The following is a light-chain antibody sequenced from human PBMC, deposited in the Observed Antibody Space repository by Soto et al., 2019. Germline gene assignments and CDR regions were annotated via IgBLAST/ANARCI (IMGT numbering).Light chain of an antibody. Sequence: DVQMTQSPPSLSASVRDRVTITCRASQTIDRSLNWYQQKPGKAPNLLIYDASNLQSGVPSRFSGSGSGTDVPLSFSGLQPDYFPGYSCPQRRSLPFTFGPGTKVDI. J-gene: IGKJ3*01. CDR1: QTIDRS. CDR2: DAS. CDR3: PQRRSLPFT. V-gene: IGKV1-39*01.